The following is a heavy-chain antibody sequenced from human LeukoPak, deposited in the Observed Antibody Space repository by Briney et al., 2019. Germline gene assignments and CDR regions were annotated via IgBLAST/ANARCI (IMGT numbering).Heavy chain of an antibody. Sequence: GGSLRLSCSASGFTFSTYWMSWVRQAPGKGLEWVANMRRDGNEIYYLDSVRGRFTISRDNTKNLLYLQMSSLRAEDTAVYYCATDRGWRTSGYYLYYFEYWGQGTLVTFSS. CDR2: MRRDGNEI. CDR3: ATDRGWRTSGYYLYYFEY. D-gene: IGHD3-3*01. CDR1: GFTFSTYW. V-gene: IGHV3-7*01. J-gene: IGHJ4*02.